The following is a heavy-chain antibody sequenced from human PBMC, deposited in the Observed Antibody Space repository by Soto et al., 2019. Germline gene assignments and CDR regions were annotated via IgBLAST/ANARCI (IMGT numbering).Heavy chain of an antibody. V-gene: IGHV3-74*01. Sequence: EVQLVESGGGLVQPGGSLRLSCAASGFTFSSYWMHWVRQAPGKGLVWVSRINSDGSSTSYADSVKGRFTISSDNAKNTLYLQMNRLRAEDTAVYYCAREEGSSGDGYYWGQGTLVTVSS. CDR2: INSDGSST. CDR1: GFTFSSYW. J-gene: IGHJ4*02. CDR3: AREEGSSGDGYY. D-gene: IGHD6-6*01.